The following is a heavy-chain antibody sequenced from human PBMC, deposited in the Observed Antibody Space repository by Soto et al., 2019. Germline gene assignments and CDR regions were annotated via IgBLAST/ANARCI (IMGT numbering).Heavy chain of an antibody. CDR2: ITYDGFTQ. V-gene: IGHV3-30*03. J-gene: IGHJ4*02. Sequence: GGSLRLSCAASGFTFSNDAMHWVRQAPGKGLEWVAVITYDGFTQNYADSVRGRFTVSRDNSKSTLSLQMNSLRPDDTAVYYCGRGPFSSSYIDYWGQGALVTVSS. CDR3: GRGPFSSSYIDY. D-gene: IGHD6-6*01. CDR1: GFTFSNDA.